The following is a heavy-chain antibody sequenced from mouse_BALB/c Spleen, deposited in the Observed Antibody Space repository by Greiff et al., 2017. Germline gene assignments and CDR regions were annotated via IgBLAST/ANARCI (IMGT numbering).Heavy chain of an antibody. CDR3: ARGSSGPLDY. CDR2: ISSGGST. Sequence: EVNLVESGGGLVKPGGSLKLSCAASGFTFSSYAMSWVRQTPEKRLEWVASISSGGSTYYPDSVKGRFTISRDNARNILYLQMSSLRSEDTAMYYCARGSSGPLDYWGQGTTLTVSS. J-gene: IGHJ2*01. CDR1: GFTFSSYA. V-gene: IGHV5-6-5*01. D-gene: IGHD3-1*01.